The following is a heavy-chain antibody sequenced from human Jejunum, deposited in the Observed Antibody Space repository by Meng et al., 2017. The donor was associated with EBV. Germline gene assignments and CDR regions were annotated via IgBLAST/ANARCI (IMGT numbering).Heavy chain of an antibody. V-gene: IGHV7-4-1*02. CDR3: ARDRRVGSYDY. J-gene: IGHJ4*02. CDR1: GYIFTTYS. D-gene: IGHD1-26*01. Sequence: QVQLVQSGAELRGPGASVKVSCKASGYIFTTYSMNWVRQAPGQGLEWMGYISYNTGNPSYAQGFTGRFVFSWDTSVNTAYLQISSLRAEDTAVYYCARDRRVGSYDYWGQGTLVTVSS. CDR2: ISYNTGNP.